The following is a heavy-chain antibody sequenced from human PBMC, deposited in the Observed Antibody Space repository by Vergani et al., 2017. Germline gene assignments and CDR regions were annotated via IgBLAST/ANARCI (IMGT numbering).Heavy chain of an antibody. CDR3: GRVADFYGLGSRLLDL. Sequence: QVRLQESGPGLVKPSETLSLTCSVSGSSMSGYYWCWIRQPPGKELEWIGNMYHSGSTNYNPSLETLVTISGDTSKNQFSLKLNSVTAADTAVYYCGRVADFYGLGSRLLDLWGQGILVTGSS. CDR1: GSSMSGYY. CDR2: MYHSGST. V-gene: IGHV4-59*01. J-gene: IGHJ5*02. D-gene: IGHD3-10*01.